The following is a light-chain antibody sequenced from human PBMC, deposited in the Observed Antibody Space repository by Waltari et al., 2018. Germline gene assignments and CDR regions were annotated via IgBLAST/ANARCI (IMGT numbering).Light chain of an antibody. Sequence: EIVMTQSPATLSVSRGGSATVSCRASRSIDDSLAWYQQKPGQPPRLLIHGASTRDTGIPVRCSGSGSGTDFTLTITGLQSEDFAVYFCQQYNQWPLTFGRGTKVEIK. CDR1: RSIDDS. CDR2: GAS. V-gene: IGKV3-15*01. J-gene: IGKJ4*01. CDR3: QQYNQWPLT.